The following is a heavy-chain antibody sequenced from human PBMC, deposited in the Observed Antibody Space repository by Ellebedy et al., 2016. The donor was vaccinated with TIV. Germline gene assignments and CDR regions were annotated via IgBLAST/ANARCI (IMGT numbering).Heavy chain of an antibody. CDR3: AKGGWWELLRGYFQH. CDR2: CSWNSGSI. V-gene: IGHV3-9*01. J-gene: IGHJ1*01. D-gene: IGHD1-26*01. CDR1: GFTFDDYA. Sequence: SLKISCAASGFTFDDYAMYLVRHAPGKGLEWVSGCSWNSGSIGYADSVNGRLTISRDNAKNSLYLQMNSLRAEDTALYYCAKGGWWELLRGYFQHWGQGTLVTVSS.